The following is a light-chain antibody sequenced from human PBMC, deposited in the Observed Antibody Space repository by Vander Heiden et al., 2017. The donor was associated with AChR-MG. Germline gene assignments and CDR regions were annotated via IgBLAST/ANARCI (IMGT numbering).Light chain of an antibody. CDR1: QSVSSH. V-gene: IGKV3-15*01. CDR3: RQDNNWPRT. CDR2: DAS. Sequence: EIVMTQSPPTLPVSPGEGATLSCRAGQSVSSHLAWYQQQPGQAPRLLIYDASTRATGVPARFSGSESGTEFTLTISSLQSEDFAVYYCRQDNNWPRTFGQGTKVEIK. J-gene: IGKJ1*01.